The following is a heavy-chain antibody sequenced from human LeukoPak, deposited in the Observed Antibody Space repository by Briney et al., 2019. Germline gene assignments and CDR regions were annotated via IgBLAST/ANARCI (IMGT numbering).Heavy chain of an antibody. V-gene: IGHV3-15*01. CDR3: TTVLVGRGGGFIDY. Sequence: PGGSIRLSSAASGFTFSNAWMSWVRQAPGKGLEWVGRIKSKTDGGTTDYAAPEKGRFTISRDDSKNTLYLQMTSWKTEDTAVYYCTTVLVGRGGGFIDYWGQGSLVSVSS. CDR1: GFTFSNAW. CDR2: IKSKTDGGTT. D-gene: IGHD1-26*01. J-gene: IGHJ4*02.